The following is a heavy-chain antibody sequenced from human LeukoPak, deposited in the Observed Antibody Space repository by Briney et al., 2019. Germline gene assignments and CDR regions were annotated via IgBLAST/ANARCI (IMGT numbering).Heavy chain of an antibody. J-gene: IGHJ5*02. Sequence: SGSLSHTRPVSGDTISRGDYYWGWRPQPPGKGLEWIGSIYYNGRTYHNPSLKRRLSISLDTSKTQFSLNLSSVTAADTAVYYCTRGCRTLYDVWTGPNWFDPWGQGTLVTVSS. V-gene: IGHV4-30-4*01. CDR3: TRGCRTLYDVWTGPNWFDP. CDR2: IYYNGRT. CDR1: GDTISRGDYY. D-gene: IGHD3-3*01.